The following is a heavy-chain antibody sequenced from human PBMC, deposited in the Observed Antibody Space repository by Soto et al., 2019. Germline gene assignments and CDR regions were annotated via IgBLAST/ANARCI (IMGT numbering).Heavy chain of an antibody. J-gene: IGHJ6*04. D-gene: IGHD3-22*01. CDR2: IYPGDSDT. CDR1: GYSFTSYW. CDR3: ARRMYYYDSSGYPRYYYYYGLDV. V-gene: IGHV5-51*01. Sequence: PXESRTNSLNGSGYSFTSYWLSLVRQMPGKGVESMGIIYPGDSDTRYSPAFQGQVTISADKSISTAYLQWSSLKASDTAMYYCARRMYYYDSSGYPRYYYYYGLDVCGKGTMGTGSS.